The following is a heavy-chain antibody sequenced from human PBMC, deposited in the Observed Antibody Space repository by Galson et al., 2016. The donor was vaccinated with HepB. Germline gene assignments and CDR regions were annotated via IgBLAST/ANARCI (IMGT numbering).Heavy chain of an antibody. V-gene: IGHV3-23*01. Sequence: SLRLSCAASGFPFSRYDMSWVRQAPGKGLEWVSTISDSGGSTYYADSVKGRFTISRDNSKNMLYVQMNSLRAEDTALYYCAKRRWERGGDFEYWGQGTLVTVSS. CDR3: AKRRWERGGDFEY. J-gene: IGHJ4*02. CDR1: GFPFSRYD. D-gene: IGHD1-26*01. CDR2: ISDSGGST.